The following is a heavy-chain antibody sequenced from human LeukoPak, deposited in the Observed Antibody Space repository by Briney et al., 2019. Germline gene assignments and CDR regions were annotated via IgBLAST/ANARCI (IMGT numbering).Heavy chain of an antibody. D-gene: IGHD6-19*01. J-gene: IGHJ4*02. CDR2: ISGGGGST. Sequence: SGGSLRLSRAASAFTFSSYAMSWVRQAPGKGLEWVSVISGGGGSTFYADSVKGRFTISRDNSKNTLYLQMNSLRAEDTAIYYCARGVSSGLYYFDYWGQGTLVTVSS. V-gene: IGHV3-23*01. CDR1: AFTFSSYA. CDR3: ARGVSSGLYYFDY.